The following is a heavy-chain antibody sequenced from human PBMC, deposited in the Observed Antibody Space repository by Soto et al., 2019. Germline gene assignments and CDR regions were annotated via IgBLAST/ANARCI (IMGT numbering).Heavy chain of an antibody. CDR1: GGTFSSYA. CDR3: ARLTTVTTTDYYYYGMDV. CDR2: IIPIFGTA. Sequence: SVKVSCKASGGTFSSYAIRWVRQAPGQGLEWMGGIIPIFGTANYAQKFQGRVTITADESTSTAYMELSSLRSEDTAVYYCARLTTVTTTDYYYYGMDVWGHGTTVTVSS. V-gene: IGHV1-69*13. J-gene: IGHJ6*02. D-gene: IGHD4-17*01.